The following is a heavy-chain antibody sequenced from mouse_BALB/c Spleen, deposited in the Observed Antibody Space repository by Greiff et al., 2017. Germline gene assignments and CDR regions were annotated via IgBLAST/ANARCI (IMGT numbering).Heavy chain of an antibody. Sequence: VQLQESGPGLVQPSQSLSITCTVSGFSLTSYGVHWVRQSPGKGLEWLGVIWSGGSTDYNAAFISRLSISKDNSKSQVFFKMNSLQANDTAIYYCARSYGNYGRVGAMDYWGQGTSVTVSS. V-gene: IGHV2-2*02. CDR3: ARSYGNYGRVGAMDY. CDR1: GFSLTSYG. CDR2: IWSGGST. J-gene: IGHJ4*01. D-gene: IGHD2-1*01.